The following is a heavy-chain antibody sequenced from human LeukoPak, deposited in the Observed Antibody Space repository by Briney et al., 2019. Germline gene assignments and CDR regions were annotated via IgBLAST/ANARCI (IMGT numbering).Heavy chain of an antibody. CDR1: GFTFSNYA. CDR2: ISASGENT. CDR3: AREDTPATANY. D-gene: IGHD2-21*02. J-gene: IGHJ4*02. Sequence: GGSLRLSCAASGFTFSNYAMSWVRQAPGKGLEWVSSISASGENTYYADSVKGRFTISRDNSKNTLYLQMNSLRAEDTAVYYCAREDTPATANYWGQGTLVTISS. V-gene: IGHV3-23*01.